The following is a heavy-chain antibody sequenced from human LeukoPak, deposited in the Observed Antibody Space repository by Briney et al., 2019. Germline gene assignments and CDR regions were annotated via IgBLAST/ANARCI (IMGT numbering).Heavy chain of an antibody. J-gene: IGHJ4*02. V-gene: IGHV3-30*18. CDR2: ITNDGSRQ. Sequence: GGALRLSCETSIFVFSEYYMHWVRLAPGKGLEWLAVITNDGSRQYYADPVKGRFTVSRDNSKSLLFLQMESLRPDDTGIYYCAKGRRTGFVDYWGQGALVTVSS. D-gene: IGHD1-1*01. CDR3: AKGRRTGFVDY. CDR1: IFVFSEYY.